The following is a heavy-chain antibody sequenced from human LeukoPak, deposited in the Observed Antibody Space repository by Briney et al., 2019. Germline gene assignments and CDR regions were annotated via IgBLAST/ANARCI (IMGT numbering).Heavy chain of an antibody. CDR2: IKQDGSEI. V-gene: IGHV3-7*01. CDR3: ARDSYTSAIDY. Sequence: GGSLRLSCVASGFTFSSHWMSWVRQAPGKGLEWVATIKQDGSEICYVDSVKGRFTISGDNAKNSLYLQMSGLRAEDTAVFYCARDSYTSAIDYWGQGTLVTVSS. J-gene: IGHJ4*02. D-gene: IGHD6-19*01. CDR1: GFTFSSHW.